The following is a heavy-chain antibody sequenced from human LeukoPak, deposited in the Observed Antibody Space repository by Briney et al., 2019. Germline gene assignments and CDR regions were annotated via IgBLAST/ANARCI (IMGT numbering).Heavy chain of an antibody. CDR1: GASISSSSYY. J-gene: IGHJ4*02. D-gene: IGHD1-20*01. CDR3: ARRITGTTSDSLDY. V-gene: IGHV4-39*02. CDR2: ISYSGST. Sequence: PSETLSLTCTVSGASISSSSYYWGWIRLPPGKGLEWIGSISYSGSTYYNPSLKSRVTISADTSKNHFSLKLSSVTAADTALYFCARRITGTTSDSLDYWGQGILVTVSS.